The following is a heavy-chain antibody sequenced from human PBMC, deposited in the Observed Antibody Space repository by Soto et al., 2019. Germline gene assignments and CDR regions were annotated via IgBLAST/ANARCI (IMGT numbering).Heavy chain of an antibody. J-gene: IGHJ4*02. Sequence: QVHLVESGGGVVQPGRSLRLSCAASGFTFSSYGMHWVRQAPGKGLEWVAAISYDGSKKYHEDSVKGRLTISRDNSKNTLYLQINSLRAEDTAVYYCANQDSGGCYVYWGQGTLVTVSS. V-gene: IGHV3-30*18. CDR1: GFTFSSYG. D-gene: IGHD6-19*01. CDR3: ANQDSGGCYVY. CDR2: ISYDGSKK.